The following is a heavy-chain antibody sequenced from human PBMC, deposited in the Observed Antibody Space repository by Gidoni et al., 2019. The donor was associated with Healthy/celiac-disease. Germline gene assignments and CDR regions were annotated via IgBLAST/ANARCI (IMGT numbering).Heavy chain of an antibody. D-gene: IGHD3-22*01. Sequence: EVQLVESGGGLVQPGGSLRLSCAASGFTFSSYWMSWVRQAPGKGLEWVANIKQDGSEKYYVDSVKGRFTISRDNAKNSLYLQMNSLRAEDTAVYYCATEVYDSSGYYIDYFDYWGQGTLVTVSS. CDR2: IKQDGSEK. CDR3: ATEVYDSSGYYIDYFDY. J-gene: IGHJ4*02. V-gene: IGHV3-7*01. CDR1: GFTFSSYW.